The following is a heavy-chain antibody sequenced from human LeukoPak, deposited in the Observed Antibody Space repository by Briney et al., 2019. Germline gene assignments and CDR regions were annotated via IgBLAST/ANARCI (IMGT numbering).Heavy chain of an antibody. D-gene: IGHD3-10*01. Sequence: GGSLRLSCAVSGFTFSSYTMNWVRQAPGKGLEWVSSISTSSSYIYYADSVKGRFTISRDNARNSLYLEMNSLRAEDTAVYYCARLPMVREVVIDHMDVWGKGTTVTISS. CDR1: GFTFSSYT. CDR3: ARLPMVREVVIDHMDV. CDR2: ISTSSSYI. V-gene: IGHV3-21*01. J-gene: IGHJ6*03.